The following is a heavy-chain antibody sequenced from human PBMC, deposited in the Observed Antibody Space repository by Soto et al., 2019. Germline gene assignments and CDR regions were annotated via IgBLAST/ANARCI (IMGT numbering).Heavy chain of an antibody. CDR1: GYSFAGYW. V-gene: IGHV5-10-1*01. CDR3: ARQIYDSDTGPNFQYYFDS. CDR2: IDPSDSQT. Sequence: PEETLKISCKGSGYSFAGYWITWVRQKPGKGLDWMGRIDPSDSQTYYSPSFRGHVTISVTKSITTVFLQWSSLRASDTAMYYCARQIYDSDTGPNFQYYFDSWGQGTPVTVSS. J-gene: IGHJ4*02. D-gene: IGHD3-22*01.